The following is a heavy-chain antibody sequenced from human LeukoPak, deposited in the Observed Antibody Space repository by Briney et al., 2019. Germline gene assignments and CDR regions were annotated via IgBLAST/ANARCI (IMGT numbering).Heavy chain of an antibody. CDR1: GFTFSSYN. D-gene: IGHD2-2*03. Sequence: GGSLRLSCAASGFTFSSYNMNWVRQAPGKGLEWLSPIKNSANFIYYADSVKGRYTISRDNAKNSLYLQMSSLGVEDTAVYYCARWNGDCSTTSCPYYYGMDVWGQGTTVTVSS. CDR3: ARWNGDCSTTSCPYYYGMDV. J-gene: IGHJ6*02. V-gene: IGHV3-21*06. CDR2: IKNSANFI.